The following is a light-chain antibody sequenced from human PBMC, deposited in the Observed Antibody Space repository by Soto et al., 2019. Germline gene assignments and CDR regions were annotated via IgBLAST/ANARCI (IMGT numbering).Light chain of an antibody. V-gene: IGKV1-5*03. CDR2: KAS. CDR1: QTISSW. J-gene: IGKJ1*01. CDR3: QHYNSDSEA. Sequence: DSQMTQSPSTLSGSVGDRVTITCRASQTISSWLAWYQQKPGKAPKLLLYKASTLKSGVPSRFSGSGSGTEFTLTISSLQPDDFATYYCQHYNSDSEAFGQGTKVELK.